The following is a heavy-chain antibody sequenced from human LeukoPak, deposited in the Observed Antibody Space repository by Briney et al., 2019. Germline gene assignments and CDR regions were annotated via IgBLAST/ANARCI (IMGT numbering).Heavy chain of an antibody. CDR1: GFTVSNNF. V-gene: IGHV3-53*01. CDR2: IFSGGST. J-gene: IGHJ5*02. CDR3: ARVESFNWFDP. D-gene: IGHD1-1*01. Sequence: GGSLRLSCAASGFTVSNNFMTWVRQAPGKGLEWVSVIFSGGSTYYADSVRGRFTISRDNSKNTLYLQMNSLRAADTAFYYCARVESFNWFDPWGQGTLVTVSS.